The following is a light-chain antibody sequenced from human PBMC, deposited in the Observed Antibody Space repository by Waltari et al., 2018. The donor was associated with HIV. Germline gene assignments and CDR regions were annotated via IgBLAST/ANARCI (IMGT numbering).Light chain of an antibody. Sequence: DIQVTQSPSSVSASIGDRVTTTCRAIQGLTSYLAWYQQKPGNTPKLLISATSTFQGGVPSRFGGSGSGTDFTLTISNLQPEDFATYYCLQALSFPLTFGPGTKVEVK. J-gene: IGKJ3*01. V-gene: IGKV1-12*01. CDR2: ATS. CDR3: LQALSFPLT. CDR1: QGLTSY.